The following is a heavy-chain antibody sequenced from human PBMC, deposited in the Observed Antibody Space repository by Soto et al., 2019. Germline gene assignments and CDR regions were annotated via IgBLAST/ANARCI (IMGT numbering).Heavy chain of an antibody. CDR1: GYSFTSYW. CDR3: ERAPSSSSPPQYFDY. V-gene: IGHV5-51*01. D-gene: IGHD6-6*01. Sequence: GASVKISCKGSGYSFTSYWIGWVRQMPGKGLEWMGIIYPGDSDTRYSPSFQGQVTISADKSISTAYLQWSSLKASDTAMYYCERAPSSSSPPQYFDYWGQGTLVTVSS. CDR2: IYPGDSDT. J-gene: IGHJ4*02.